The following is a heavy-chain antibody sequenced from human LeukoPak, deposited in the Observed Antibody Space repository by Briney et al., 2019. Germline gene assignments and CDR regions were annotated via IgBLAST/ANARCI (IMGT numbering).Heavy chain of an antibody. Sequence: SETLSLTCAVYGGSFSGYYWSWIRQPPGKGLEWIGEINHSGSTNYNPSLKSRVTISVDTSKNQFSLKPSSVTAADTAVYYCARINAGGDGMDVWGQGTTVTVSS. J-gene: IGHJ6*02. CDR3: ARINAGGDGMDV. V-gene: IGHV4-34*01. CDR1: GGSFSGYY. D-gene: IGHD3-10*01. CDR2: INHSGST.